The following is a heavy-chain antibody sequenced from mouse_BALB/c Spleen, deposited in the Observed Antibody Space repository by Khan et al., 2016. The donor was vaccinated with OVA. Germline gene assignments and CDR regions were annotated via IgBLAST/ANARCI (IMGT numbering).Heavy chain of an antibody. V-gene: IGHV1S137*01. D-gene: IGHD2-3*01. CDR2: VSTYYGNT. J-gene: IGHJ3*01. CDR3: ARDDGYSLFAY. CDR1: DYTFTDYP. Sequence: QIQLVQSGPELVRPGVSVKISCKGPDYTFTDYPMHWVQQSHVKSLEWIGAVSTYYGNTNYNQTFKGKAIMTVDKSSSTAYMELARLTSEDSAIYYCARDDGYSLFAYWGQGTLVTVSA.